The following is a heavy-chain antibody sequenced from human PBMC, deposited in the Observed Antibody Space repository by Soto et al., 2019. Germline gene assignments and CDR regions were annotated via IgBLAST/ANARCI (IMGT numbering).Heavy chain of an antibody. CDR2: IIPIFGTA. D-gene: IGHD2-8*01. V-gene: IGHV1-69*13. CDR3: AALYCTNGVCYSDYYYYGMDV. J-gene: IGHJ6*02. Sequence: SVKVSCKASGYTFTSYGISWVRQAPGQGLEWMGGIIPIFGTANYAQKFQGRVTITADESTSTAYMELSSLRSEDTAVYYCAALYCTNGVCYSDYYYYGMDVWGQGTTVTVSS. CDR1: GYTFTSYG.